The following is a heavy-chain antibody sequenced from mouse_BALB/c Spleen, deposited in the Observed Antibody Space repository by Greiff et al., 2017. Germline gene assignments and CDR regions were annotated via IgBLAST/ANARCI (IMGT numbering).Heavy chain of an antibody. Sequence: VHLVESGPGLVAPSQCLSISCTASGFTLTSYGVHWVRQPPGKGLEWLGVICAGGSTNYNSALMSRLSISKDNTKSQVFLKMNSLQTDDTAMYYCARDYYFYAMDYWGQGTSVTVSS. CDR1: GFTLTSYG. J-gene: IGHJ4*01. CDR3: ARDYYFYAMDY. D-gene: IGHD2-1*01. CDR2: ICAGGST. V-gene: IGHV2-9*02.